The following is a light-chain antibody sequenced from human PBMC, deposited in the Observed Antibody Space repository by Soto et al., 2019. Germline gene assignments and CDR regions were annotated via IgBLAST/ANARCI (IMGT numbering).Light chain of an antibody. V-gene: IGKV3-20*01. CDR1: QSVRSSY. J-gene: IGKJ5*01. Sequence: DSVLTQYPGTMYLSPGESPTLSCRASQSVRSSYLVWYQQRPGQAPRLLIYGASSRATGIPDRFSGSGSGTDFTLTINRLEPEDFALYFCQQYGSSPLTFAQGTRLEI. CDR3: QQYGSSPLT. CDR2: GAS.